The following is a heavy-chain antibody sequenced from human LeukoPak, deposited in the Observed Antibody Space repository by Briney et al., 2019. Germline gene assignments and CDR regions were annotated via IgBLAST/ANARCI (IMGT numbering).Heavy chain of an antibody. V-gene: IGHV3-21*04. CDR3: ARGEYSSGSFW. D-gene: IGHD6-19*01. J-gene: IGHJ4*02. CDR2: ISSSGSTI. CDR1: GFTFSSYA. Sequence: GGSLRLSCAASGFTFSSYAMSWVRQAPGKGLEWISAISSSGSTIYYADSVKGRFTISRDNAKNSLYLQMNSLRPEDTAVYYCARGEYSSGSFWWGQGTLVTVSS.